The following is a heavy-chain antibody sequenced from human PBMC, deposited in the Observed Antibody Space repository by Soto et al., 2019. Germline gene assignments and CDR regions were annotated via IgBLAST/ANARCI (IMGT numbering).Heavy chain of an antibody. V-gene: IGHV4-31*03. CDR1: GGSISSVGYY. CDR2: IYYSGST. J-gene: IGHJ4*02. D-gene: IGHD1-26*01. CDR3: ASEGGYSGSYSDY. Sequence: QVQLQESGPGLVKPSQTLSLTCTVSGGSISSVGYYWSWIRQHPGKGLEWIGYIYYSGSTYYNPSLKSRVTISVDTSKNQFSLKLSSVTAADTAVYYCASEGGYSGSYSDYWGQGTLVTVSS.